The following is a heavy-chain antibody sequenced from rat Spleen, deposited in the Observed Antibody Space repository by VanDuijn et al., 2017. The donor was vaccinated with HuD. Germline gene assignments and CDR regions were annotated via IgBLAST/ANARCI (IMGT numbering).Heavy chain of an antibody. Sequence: EVQLVESDGGLVQPGRSLKLSCAASGFTFSDYYMAWVRQAPTKGLEWVATISYDGSSTYYRDSVKGRFTISRDNAKSTLYLQMDSLRSEDTATYYCARHRRFDYWGQGVMVTVSS. CDR1: GFTFSDYY. V-gene: IGHV5-29*01. CDR2: ISYDGSST. CDR3: ARHRRFDY. J-gene: IGHJ2*01.